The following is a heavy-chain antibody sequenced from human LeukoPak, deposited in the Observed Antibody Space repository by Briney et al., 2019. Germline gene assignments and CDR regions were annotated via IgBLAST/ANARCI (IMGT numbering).Heavy chain of an antibody. Sequence: GGSLRLSCAASGFTFSSYSMNWVRQAPGKGLEWVSYINSISSTIYYADSVKGRFTIPRDNAKNSLYLQMNSLRAEDTAVYYCAREIRYCSGSKCYLFDYWGQGTLVTVSS. V-gene: IGHV3-48*01. D-gene: IGHD2-15*01. CDR1: GFTFSSYS. CDR2: INSISSTI. J-gene: IGHJ4*02. CDR3: AREIRYCSGSKCYLFDY.